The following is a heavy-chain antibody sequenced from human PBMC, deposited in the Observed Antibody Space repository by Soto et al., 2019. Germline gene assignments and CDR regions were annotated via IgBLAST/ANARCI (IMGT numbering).Heavy chain of an antibody. J-gene: IGHJ6*02. CDR1: GYSFTSYW. Sequence: GESLKISCKGSGYSFTSYWIGWVRRMPGKGLEWMGIIYPGDSDTRYSPSFQGQVTISADKSISTAYLQWSSLKASDTAMYYCARQEELPGDYASYAVYYGMDVWGQGTTVTVSS. CDR3: ARQEELPGDYASYAVYYGMDV. D-gene: IGHD4-17*01. V-gene: IGHV5-51*01. CDR2: IYPGDSDT.